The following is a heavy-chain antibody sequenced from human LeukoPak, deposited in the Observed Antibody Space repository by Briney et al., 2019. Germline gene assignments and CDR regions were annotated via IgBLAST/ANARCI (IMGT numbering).Heavy chain of an antibody. V-gene: IGHV4-39*01. CDR3: ARCRIAAAEAFDY. CDR2: IYYSGST. J-gene: IGHJ4*02. D-gene: IGHD6-13*01. CDR1: GGSISSSSYY. Sequence: PSETLSLTCTVSGGSISSSSYYWGWIRQPPGKGLEWIGSIYYSGSTYYNPSLKSRVTISVDTTKNQFSLKLSSVTATDTAVYYCARCRIAAAEAFDYWGQGTLVTVSS.